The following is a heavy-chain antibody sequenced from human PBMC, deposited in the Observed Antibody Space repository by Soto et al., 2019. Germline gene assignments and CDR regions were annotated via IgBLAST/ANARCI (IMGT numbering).Heavy chain of an antibody. J-gene: IGHJ4*02. CDR1: GYTFTGYY. CDR3: ARAQSTYGDYVYFGY. D-gene: IGHD4-17*01. Sequence: ASVKVSCKASGYTFTGYYMHWVRQAPGQGLEWMGWINPNSGGTNYAQKFQGWVTMTRDTSISTAYMELSRLRSDDTAVYYCARAQSTYGDYVYFGYWGQGTLVIVSS. V-gene: IGHV1-2*04. CDR2: INPNSGGT.